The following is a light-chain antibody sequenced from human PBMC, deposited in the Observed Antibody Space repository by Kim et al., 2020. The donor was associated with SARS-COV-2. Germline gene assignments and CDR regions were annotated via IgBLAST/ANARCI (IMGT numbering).Light chain of an antibody. V-gene: IGKV3D-7*01. CDR2: GAS. Sequence: PGERVTLSCRASQSVSSSHLTWYQQKPGQAPRLLIYGASTRATSIPARFSGSGSGTDFTLTISSLQPEDFAFYYCQQDYNLLTFGGGTKVDIK. CDR3: QQDYNLLT. J-gene: IGKJ4*01. CDR1: QSVSSSH.